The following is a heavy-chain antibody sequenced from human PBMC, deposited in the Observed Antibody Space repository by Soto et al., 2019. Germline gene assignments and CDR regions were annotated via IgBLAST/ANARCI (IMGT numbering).Heavy chain of an antibody. CDR1: GYTFTSYG. Sequence: QVHLVQSGPEVTKPGASVKVSCTASGYTFTSYGISWVRQAPGQGLVWMGWISAYNGNTNYAQIFQGRVTMTTDTSTSTAYMELRGLSSDETAVYYCARDGREMPWPPTGAYWGQGTLVTVSS. CDR2: ISAYNGNT. V-gene: IGHV1-18*01. CDR3: ARDGREMPWPPTGAY. D-gene: IGHD2-2*01. J-gene: IGHJ4*02.